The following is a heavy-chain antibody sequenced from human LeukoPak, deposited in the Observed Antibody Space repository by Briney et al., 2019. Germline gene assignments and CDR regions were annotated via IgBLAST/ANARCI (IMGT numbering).Heavy chain of an antibody. CDR2: IYHSGST. CDR3: ASQGRPVTNPLPDFDY. Sequence: SETLSLTCTVSGYSISSGYYWGWIRQPPGQGLEWIGSIYHSGSTYYNPSLKSRVTISVDTSKNQFSLKLSSVTAADTAVYYCASQGRPVTNPLPDFDYWGQGTLVTVSS. J-gene: IGHJ4*02. V-gene: IGHV4-38-2*02. D-gene: IGHD4-17*01. CDR1: GYSISSGYY.